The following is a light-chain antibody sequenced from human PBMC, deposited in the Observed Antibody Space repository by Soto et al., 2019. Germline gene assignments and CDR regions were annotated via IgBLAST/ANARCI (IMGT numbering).Light chain of an antibody. CDR2: RNN. J-gene: IGLJ2*01. CDR1: SSNIGSNY. CDR3: AAWDDSLRDVL. V-gene: IGLV1-47*01. Sequence: QSVLTQPPSASGTPGQRVTISCSGSSSNIGSNYVYWYQQLPGTAPKLLIYRNNQRPSGVPDRFSASKSGTSASLAISGLRSEDEADYYCAAWDDSLRDVLFGGGTKVTVL.